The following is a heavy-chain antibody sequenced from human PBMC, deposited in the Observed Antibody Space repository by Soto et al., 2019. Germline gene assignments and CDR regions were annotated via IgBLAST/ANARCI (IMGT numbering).Heavy chain of an antibody. CDR3: FGGNGGPQ. V-gene: IGHV3-7*03. Sequence: LRLSCATSDFTFRNSWINWVRQAPGKGLEWVANIKPDGGATNYVDSVKGRFTISRDNVRNSASLQMNSLRVEDTAVYFCFGGNGGPQWGQGTLVTVSS. CDR1: DFTFRNSW. CDR2: IKPDGGAT. D-gene: IGHD3-16*01. J-gene: IGHJ4*02.